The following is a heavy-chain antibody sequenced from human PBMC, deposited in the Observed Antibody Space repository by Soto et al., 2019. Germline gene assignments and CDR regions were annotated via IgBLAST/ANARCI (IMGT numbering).Heavy chain of an antibody. CDR2: ISYDGSNK. Sequence: PGGSLRLSCAASGFTFSSYAMHWVRQAPGKGLEWVAVISYDGSNKYYADSVKGRFTISRDNSKNTLYLQMNSLRAEDTAVYYCARVPPVAGMRGYFDYWGQGTLVTVSS. V-gene: IGHV3-30-3*01. J-gene: IGHJ4*02. D-gene: IGHD6-19*01. CDR3: ARVPPVAGMRGYFDY. CDR1: GFTFSSYA.